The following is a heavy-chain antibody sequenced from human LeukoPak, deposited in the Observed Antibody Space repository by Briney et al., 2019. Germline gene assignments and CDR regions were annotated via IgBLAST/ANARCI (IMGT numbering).Heavy chain of an antibody. CDR1: GGSISSYY. J-gene: IGHJ5*02. Sequence: SETLSLTCSVSGGSISSYYWSWIRQPPGKGLEWIGHIFYSGSTNYNPSLKSRVTISVDRSKNQFSLKLRSVTAADTAVYYCARAGAWQIDPWGQGTLVTVSS. D-gene: IGHD3-10*01. V-gene: IGHV4-59*01. CDR3: ARAGAWQIDP. CDR2: IFYSGST.